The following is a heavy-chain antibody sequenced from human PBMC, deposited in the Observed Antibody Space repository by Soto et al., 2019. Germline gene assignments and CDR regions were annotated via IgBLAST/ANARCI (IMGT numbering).Heavy chain of an antibody. J-gene: IGHJ6*03. CDR1: GGSISSSNW. CDR2: IYHSGST. Sequence: SETLSLTCAVSGGSISSSNWWSWVRQPPGKGLEWIGEIYHSGSTNYNPSLKSRVTISVDKSKNQFSLKLSSVTAADTAVYYCAREWPPLYDILTGYYRRYYYMDVWGKGTTVTVSS. D-gene: IGHD3-9*01. V-gene: IGHV4-4*02. CDR3: AREWPPLYDILTGYYRRYYYMDV.